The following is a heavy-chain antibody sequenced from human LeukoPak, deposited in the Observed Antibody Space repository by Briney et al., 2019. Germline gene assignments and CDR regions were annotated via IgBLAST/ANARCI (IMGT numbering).Heavy chain of an antibody. V-gene: IGHV1-18*01. Sequence: GASVKVSCKASGYTFTTYGLSWVRQAPGQGLEWMGWISTYNGNTNYAQKFQGRVTMTTDTSTNTAYMELRSLRSDDTAVYYCARDPTEDSWSGFYSYFDFWGQGTLVTVSS. J-gene: IGHJ4*02. D-gene: IGHD3-3*01. CDR2: ISTYNGNT. CDR1: GYTFTTYG. CDR3: ARDPTEDSWSGFYSYFDF.